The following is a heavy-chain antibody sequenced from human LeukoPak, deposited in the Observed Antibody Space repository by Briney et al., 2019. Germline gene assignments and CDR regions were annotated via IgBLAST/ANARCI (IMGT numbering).Heavy chain of an antibody. Sequence: SETLSLTCTVSVGSISSSSYYCGWIRQPPRKGLEWIGSIYYTGSTYYHPSLKSRVTLFVDTSKNRFSLTLTSVTAADTAVYYWARGSGSSAGFDCWGQGTLVTVSS. V-gene: IGHV4-39*01. J-gene: IGHJ4*02. CDR1: VGSISSSSYY. CDR2: IYYTGST. D-gene: IGHD3-10*01. CDR3: ARGSGSSAGFDC.